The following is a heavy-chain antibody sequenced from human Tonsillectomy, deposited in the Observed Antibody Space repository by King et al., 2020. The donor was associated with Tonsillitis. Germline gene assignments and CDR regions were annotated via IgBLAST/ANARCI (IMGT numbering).Heavy chain of an antibody. Sequence: VQLQESGPGLVKPSETLSLTGTVSGASIMGDYWSWIRQPPVKGLEWIGYSYYSGNTNYNPSLNRRGTISVDTSKNQFTLKLSSVTAADTAVYYCARRVNTAWYFDLWGRGTLVTVSS. CDR1: GASIMGDY. V-gene: IGHV4-59*01. J-gene: IGHJ2*01. CDR2: SYYSGNT. D-gene: IGHD4-17*01. CDR3: ARRVNTAWYFDL.